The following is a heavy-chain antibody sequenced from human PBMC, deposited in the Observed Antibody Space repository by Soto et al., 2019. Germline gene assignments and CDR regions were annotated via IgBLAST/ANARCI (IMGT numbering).Heavy chain of an antibody. V-gene: IGHV3-21*01. Sequence: PGGSLRLSCEASGFSFSYHSMTWVRQAPGKGLEWVSSISRSRSYINYADDLNGPSRISRDTSNNPLFILKSTLRAKDTAVYYCARGDGTGLYGSSCSSGYWGQGTLVTVSS. J-gene: IGHJ4*02. D-gene: IGHD6-13*01. CDR3: ARGDGTGLYGSSCSSGY. CDR2: ISRSRSYI. CDR1: GFSFSYHS.